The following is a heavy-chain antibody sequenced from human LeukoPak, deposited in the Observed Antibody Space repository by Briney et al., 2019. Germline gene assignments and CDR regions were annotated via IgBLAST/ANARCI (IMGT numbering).Heavy chain of an antibody. J-gene: IGHJ5*02. D-gene: IGHD6-19*01. V-gene: IGHV4-59*01. CDR3: ARERTIAVAGTSVFDP. Sequence: SETLSLTCTVSGGSISSYYWSWIRQPPGKGLEWIGYMHYSGSTKYNPSLKSRVTISVDTSKNQFSLKLSSVTAADTAVYYRARERTIAVAGTSVFDPWGQGTLVTVSS. CDR2: MHYSGST. CDR1: GGSISSYY.